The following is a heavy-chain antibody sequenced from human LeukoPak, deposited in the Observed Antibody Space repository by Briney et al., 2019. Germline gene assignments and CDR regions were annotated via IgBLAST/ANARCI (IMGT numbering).Heavy chain of an antibody. CDR1: GFTFSDYY. V-gene: IGHV3-11*01. Sequence: GGSLRLSCAASGFTFSDYYMSWIRQAPGKGLEWVSYISSSGSTIYYADSVKGRFTISRDNAKNSLYLQMNSLRAEDTAFYYCAKDTRQEYSYGEFDYWGQGTLVTVSS. D-gene: IGHD5-18*01. CDR3: AKDTRQEYSYGEFDY. J-gene: IGHJ4*02. CDR2: ISSSGSTI.